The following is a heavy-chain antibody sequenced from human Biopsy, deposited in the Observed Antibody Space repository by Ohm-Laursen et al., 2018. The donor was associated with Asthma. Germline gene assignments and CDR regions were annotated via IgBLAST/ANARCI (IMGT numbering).Heavy chain of an antibody. CDR1: GYSLTDLS. CDR2: HDHEEGGT. D-gene: IGHD4-17*01. J-gene: IGHJ4*02. Sequence: GASVKVSCKISGYSLTDLSMHWVRQAPGQGLGWMGGHDHEEGGTVNARRFQGRVTMTEDTSTDTAYMELSSLSSDDTAVYCCASDFPKDYVRYNFQFWGQGTLVTVSS. CDR3: ASDFPKDYVRYNFQF. V-gene: IGHV1-24*01.